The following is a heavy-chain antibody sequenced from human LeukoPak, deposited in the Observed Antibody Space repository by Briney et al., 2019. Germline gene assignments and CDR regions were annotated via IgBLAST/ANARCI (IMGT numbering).Heavy chain of an antibody. CDR1: GFTSSDYW. Sequence: PGGSLRLSCAASGFTSSDYWMHWVRQAPGKGLVWVSRTDSDGSSTSNADSVKGRFTISRDNAKNTVYLQMNSLRAEDTAVYYCARGFTIFGVVNDAFDIWGQGTMVTVSS. J-gene: IGHJ3*02. CDR3: ARGFTIFGVVNDAFDI. CDR2: TDSDGSST. D-gene: IGHD3-3*01. V-gene: IGHV3-74*01.